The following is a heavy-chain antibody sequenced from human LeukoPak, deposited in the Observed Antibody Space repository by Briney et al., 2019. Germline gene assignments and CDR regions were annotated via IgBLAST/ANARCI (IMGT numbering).Heavy chain of an antibody. V-gene: IGHV5-51*01. CDR2: IYPGDSDT. CDR3: ARHLRRSVRGVTITNAFDI. D-gene: IGHD3-10*01. CDR1: GYSFTSYW. Sequence: GESLKISCKGSGYSFTSYWIGWVRQMPGKGLEWMGIIYPGDSDTRYSPSFQGQVTISADKSISPAYLQWSSLKASDTAMYYCARHLRRSVRGVTITNAFDIWGQGTLVTVSS. J-gene: IGHJ3*02.